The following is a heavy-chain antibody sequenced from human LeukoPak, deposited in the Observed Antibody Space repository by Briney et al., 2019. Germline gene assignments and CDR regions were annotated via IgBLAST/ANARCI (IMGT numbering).Heavy chain of an antibody. CDR2: ISWNSGTI. D-gene: IGHD6-19*01. CDR1: GFTFSSYA. V-gene: IGHV3-9*01. CDR3: AKDRGAVAGTSTWFDP. Sequence: GGSLRLSCAASGFTFSSYAMSWVRQAPGKGLEWVSGISWNSGTIGYADSVEGRFTTSRDNAKNSLYLQMNSLRPEDTAFYYCAKDRGAVAGTSTWFDPWGQGTLVTVSS. J-gene: IGHJ5*02.